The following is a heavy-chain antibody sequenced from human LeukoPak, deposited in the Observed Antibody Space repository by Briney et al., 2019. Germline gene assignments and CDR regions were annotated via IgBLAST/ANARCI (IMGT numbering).Heavy chain of an antibody. CDR1: GFTFSSYA. CDR3: AKGSYYDSSGSFYFDY. Sequence: GGSLRLSCAASGFTFSSYAMSWVRQAPGKGLEWVSGISGSGDITYYADSVKGRFTISRDNSKNTLYVQVNSLGTEDTAAYYCAKGSYYDSSGSFYFDYWGQGTLVTVSS. D-gene: IGHD3-22*01. CDR2: ISGSGDIT. J-gene: IGHJ4*02. V-gene: IGHV3-23*01.